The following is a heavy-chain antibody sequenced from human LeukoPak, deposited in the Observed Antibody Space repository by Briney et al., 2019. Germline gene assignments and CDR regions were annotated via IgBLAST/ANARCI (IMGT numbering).Heavy chain of an antibody. J-gene: IGHJ5*02. D-gene: IGHD3-10*01. Sequence: SETLSLTCTVSGGSISSSSYYWGWIRQPPGKGLEWIGSIYYSGSTYYNPSLKSRVTISVDTSKNQFSLKLSSVTAADAAVYYCAKDSTVGSGRNWFDPWGQGTVVTVSS. CDR1: GGSISSSSYY. CDR3: AKDSTVGSGRNWFDP. CDR2: IYYSGST. V-gene: IGHV4-39*07.